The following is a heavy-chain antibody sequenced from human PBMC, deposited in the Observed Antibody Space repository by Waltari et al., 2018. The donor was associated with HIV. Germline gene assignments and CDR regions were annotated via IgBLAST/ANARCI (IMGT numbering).Heavy chain of an antibody. J-gene: IGHJ4*02. CDR1: GYTFTSYY. CDR3: ARADIVVVPAATAPYDY. D-gene: IGHD2-2*01. CDR2: INPSGGST. Sequence: QVQLVQSGAEVKKPGASVKVSCKASGYTFTSYYMHWVRQAPGQGLEWMGIINPSGGSTSYAQKFQGRVTMTRDTSTSTVYMELSSLRSEDTAVYYCARADIVVVPAATAPYDYWGQGTLVTVSS. V-gene: IGHV1-46*01.